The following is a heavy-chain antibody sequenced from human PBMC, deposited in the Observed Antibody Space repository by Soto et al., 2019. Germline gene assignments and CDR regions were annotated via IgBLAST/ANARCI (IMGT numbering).Heavy chain of an antibody. V-gene: IGHV4-30-4*01. CDR2: ISYSGST. CDR3: ARDNYGDSSYFDY. Sequence: QVQLQESGPVLVKPSQTLSLTCTVSGGSISSGAYYWSWVRQPPGKGLEWIGYISYSGSTFYNPFLKSRVTESVDTSTNQFSLMLSSVTATDTVVYYCARDNYGDSSYFDYLGQRTLVTVSS. J-gene: IGHJ4*02. D-gene: IGHD4-17*01. CDR1: GGSISSGAYY.